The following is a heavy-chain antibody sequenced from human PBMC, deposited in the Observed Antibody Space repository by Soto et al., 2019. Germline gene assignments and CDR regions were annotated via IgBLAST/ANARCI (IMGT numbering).Heavy chain of an antibody. CDR2: ITADGGT. J-gene: IGHJ3*02. CDR3: APHVSCSGGSCQYDAFAI. D-gene: IGHD2-15*01. V-gene: IGHV3-23*01. CDR1: EFTVSGHA. Sequence: EVQVLESGGGLVQPGGSLRLSCEGSEFTVSGHAMTWIRQAPGKGPEWVSTITADGGTYYADSVKGRFAMSRDTSENTLYLKMTSLGAEDTAAYYCAPHVSCSGGSCQYDAFAIRGQGTMVTVSS.